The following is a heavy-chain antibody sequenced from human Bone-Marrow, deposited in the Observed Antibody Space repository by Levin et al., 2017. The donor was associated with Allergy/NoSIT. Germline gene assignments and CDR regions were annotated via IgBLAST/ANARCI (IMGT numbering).Heavy chain of an antibody. J-gene: IGHJ5*02. D-gene: IGHD6-6*01. CDR2: INPNSGGT. CDR1: GYTFTGYY. Sequence: GESLKISCKASGYTFTGYYMHWVRQAPGQGLEWMGRINPNSGGTNYAQKFQGRVTMTRDTSISTAYMELSRLRSDDTAVYYCARDLYSSSDNWFDPWGQGTLVTVSS. V-gene: IGHV1-2*06. CDR3: ARDLYSSSDNWFDP.